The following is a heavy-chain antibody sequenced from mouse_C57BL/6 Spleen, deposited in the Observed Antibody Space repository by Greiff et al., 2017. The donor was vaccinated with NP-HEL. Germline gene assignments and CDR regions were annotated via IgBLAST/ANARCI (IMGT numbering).Heavy chain of an antibody. Sequence: QVQLQQPGAELVRPGSSVKLSCKASGYTFTSYWMHWVKQRPIQGLEWIGNIDPSDSETHYNQKFKDKATLTVDKSSSTAYMQLSSLTYEDSAVYYCARYGSSYNYFDYWGQGTTLTVSS. CDR1: GYTFTSYW. J-gene: IGHJ2*01. V-gene: IGHV1-52*01. CDR3: ARYGSSYNYFDY. D-gene: IGHD1-1*01. CDR2: IDPSDSET.